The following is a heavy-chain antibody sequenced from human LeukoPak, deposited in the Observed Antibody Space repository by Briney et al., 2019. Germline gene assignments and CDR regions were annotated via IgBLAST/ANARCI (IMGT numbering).Heavy chain of an antibody. V-gene: IGHV3-33*06. CDR1: GFTFSSYG. CDR3: AKDGVAWVGARYYFDY. Sequence: GGSLRLSCAASGFTFSSYGMHWVRQAPGKGREGGADIWYDGSNKYYADSVKGRFTISRDNSKNTLYLQMNSLRAEDTAVYYCAKDGVAWVGARYYFDYWGQGTLVTVSS. CDR2: IWYDGSNK. J-gene: IGHJ4*02. D-gene: IGHD1-26*01.